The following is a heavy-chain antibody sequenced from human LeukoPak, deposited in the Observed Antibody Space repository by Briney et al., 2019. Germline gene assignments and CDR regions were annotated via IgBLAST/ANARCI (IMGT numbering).Heavy chain of an antibody. CDR1: GYSLTNYW. CDR2: LSPGDSGA. D-gene: IGHD5-24*01. Sequence: GESLKISCKGSGYSLTNYWVGWVRQMPGKGLECVGILSPGDSGATYSPSFQGQVTISADKSITTAYLQWSSLKASDTAMYYCARLGRSSGDAYNYEFDYWGQGTLVTVSS. CDR3: ARLGRSSGDAYNYEFDY. V-gene: IGHV5-51*01. J-gene: IGHJ4*02.